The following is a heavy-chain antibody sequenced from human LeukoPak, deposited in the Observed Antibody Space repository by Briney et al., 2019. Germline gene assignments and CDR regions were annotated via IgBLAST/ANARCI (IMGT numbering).Heavy chain of an antibody. CDR2: ISGSGSST. CDR1: GFTFSSYE. V-gene: IGHV3-48*03. D-gene: IGHD6-6*01. CDR3: ARLYSSSSGLRASDY. J-gene: IGHJ4*02. Sequence: GGSLRLSCAVSGFTFSSYEMNWVRQAPGKGLEWVLYISGSGSSTYYADSVKGRFTISRDNAKNSLYLQMNSLRAEDTATYYCARLYSSSSGLRASDYWGQGTLVTVSS.